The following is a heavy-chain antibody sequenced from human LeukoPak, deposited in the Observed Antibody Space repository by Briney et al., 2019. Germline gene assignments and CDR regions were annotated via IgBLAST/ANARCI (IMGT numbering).Heavy chain of an antibody. CDR2: ISSSGNTT. J-gene: IGHJ4*02. CDR3: AKMGGCSSTSCYGLAAATNYFDY. D-gene: IGHD2-2*01. Sequence: PGGSLRLSCAASGFTFSDNYMSWIRQAPGKGLEWVSYISSSGNTTYNADSVKGRFTISRDNSKNTLYLQMNSLRAEDTAVYYRAKMGGCSSTSCYGLAAATNYFDYWGQGTLVTVSS. CDR1: GFTFSDNY. V-gene: IGHV3-11*04.